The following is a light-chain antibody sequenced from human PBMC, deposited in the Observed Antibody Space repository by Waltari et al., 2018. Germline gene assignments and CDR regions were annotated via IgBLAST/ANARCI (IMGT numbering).Light chain of an antibody. CDR3: QQYYTTPPT. CDR1: SVLYSPNNKNH. Sequence: SVLYSPNNKNHLAWYQQKPGQPPKLLIYWASTRESGVPDRFSGSGFGTDFTLTISSLQAEDVAVYYCQQYYTTPPTFGQGTKVEIK. V-gene: IGKV4-1*01. J-gene: IGKJ1*01. CDR2: WAS.